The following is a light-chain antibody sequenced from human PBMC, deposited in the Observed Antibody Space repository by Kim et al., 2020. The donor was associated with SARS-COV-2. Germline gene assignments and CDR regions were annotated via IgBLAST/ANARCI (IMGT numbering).Light chain of an antibody. CDR1: HGVVGAR. Sequence: PGEKATLSCRASHGVVGARLGWYQQKPVQAPMLLFSGASSRATGTPDRFSGSGSGTDFTLTISRLEPEDFAVYYCQQYHNFRWTFGQGTKVDIK. V-gene: IGKV3-20*01. CDR3: QQYHNFRWT. CDR2: GAS. J-gene: IGKJ1*01.